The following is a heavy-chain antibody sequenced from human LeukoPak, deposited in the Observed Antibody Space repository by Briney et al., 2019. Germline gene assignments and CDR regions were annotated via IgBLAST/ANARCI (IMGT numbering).Heavy chain of an antibody. CDR2: IYTSGST. CDR3: ARDGGWYPYYFDY. V-gene: IGHV4-4*07. J-gene: IGHJ4*02. Sequence: SETLSLTCTVSVGSISSYYWSWIPQPAGKGLEWIGRIYTSGSTNYNPSLKSRVTMSVDTSKNQFSLKLSSVTAADTAVYYCARDGGWYPYYFDYWGQGTLVTVSS. D-gene: IGHD6-19*01. CDR1: VGSISSYY.